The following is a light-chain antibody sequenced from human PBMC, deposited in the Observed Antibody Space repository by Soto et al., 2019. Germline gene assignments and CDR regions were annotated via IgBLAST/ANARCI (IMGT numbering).Light chain of an antibody. CDR1: SSDVGAYNY. J-gene: IGLJ2*01. CDR2: EVS. Sequence: QSALTQPASVSGSPGQSITISFTGTSSDVGAYNYVSWYQQHPGKAPKLMIFEVSDRPSGVSNRFSGSTSGNTASLTISGLQAEDEADYYCSSYTSSNTLVFGGGTKLTVL. V-gene: IGLV2-14*01. CDR3: SSYTSSNTLV.